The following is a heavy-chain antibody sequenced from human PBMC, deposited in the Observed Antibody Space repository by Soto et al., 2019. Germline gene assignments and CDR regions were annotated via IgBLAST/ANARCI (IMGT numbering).Heavy chain of an antibody. CDR1: GPTFTRYV. Sequence: SEKVSCRASGPTFTRYVINWVRHAPGQGLVWMGWISGYNGNTMYAQKVKGRVIMTTDTSTSTVYMELRSLRSHDTALYYCARDAIAARPTPDYWRQGTQVTVSS. CDR3: ARDAIAARPTPDY. J-gene: IGHJ4*02. CDR2: ISGYNGNT. D-gene: IGHD6-6*01. V-gene: IGHV1-18*01.